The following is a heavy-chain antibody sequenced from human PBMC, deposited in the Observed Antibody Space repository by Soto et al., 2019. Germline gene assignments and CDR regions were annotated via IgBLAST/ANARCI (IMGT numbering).Heavy chain of an antibody. CDR2: IVVGSGNT. J-gene: IGHJ6*02. CDR3: AADPEYYYGMDV. CDR1: GFTFTNSA. Sequence: GASVKVSCKASGFTFTNSAVQWVRQARGQRLEWIGWIVVGSGNTNYAQKFQERVTITRDMSTSTAYMEPSSLRSEDTAVYYCAADPEYYYGMDVWGQGTTVTVSS. V-gene: IGHV1-58*01.